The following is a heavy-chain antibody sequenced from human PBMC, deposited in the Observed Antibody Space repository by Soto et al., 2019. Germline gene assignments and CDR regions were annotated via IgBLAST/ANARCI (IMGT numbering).Heavy chain of an antibody. J-gene: IGHJ3*02. Sequence: GGSLRLSCAASGFTFSIYSMNWVLQAPGKGLEWVSYISSSSSTIYYADSVKGRFTISRDNAKNSLYLQMNSLRAEDTAVYYCARVFSSGWYPDAFDIWGKGEMATV. D-gene: IGHD6-19*01. V-gene: IGHV3-48*01. CDR2: ISSSSSTI. CDR3: ARVFSSGWYPDAFDI. CDR1: GFTFSIYS.